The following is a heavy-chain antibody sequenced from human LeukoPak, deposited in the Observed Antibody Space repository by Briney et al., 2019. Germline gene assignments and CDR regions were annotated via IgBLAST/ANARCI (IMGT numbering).Heavy chain of an antibody. J-gene: IGHJ4*02. V-gene: IGHV1-69*05. CDR3: ARVVVGATTWYDY. CDR1: GGTFSSYA. CDR2: IIPIFGTA. D-gene: IGHD1-26*01. Sequence: SVKVSCKASGGTFSSYAISWVRQAPGQGLEWMGRIIPIFGTANYAQKFQGRVTITTDESTSTAYMELSSLRSEDTAVYYCARVVVGATTWYDYWGQGTLVAVSS.